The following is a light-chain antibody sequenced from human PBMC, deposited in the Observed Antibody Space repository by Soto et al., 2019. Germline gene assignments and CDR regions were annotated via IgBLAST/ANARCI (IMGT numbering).Light chain of an antibody. CDR2: GDS. J-gene: IGLJ3*02. Sequence: QSVLTQPPSVSGAPGQRVTISCTGSSSNIGANYDVHWYQHLPGTAPKLLISGDSNRPSGVPDHFSGSKSGTSASLGITGLQAEDEADYYCQSYDSSLRGWVFGGGTKLTVL. CDR1: SSNIGANYD. CDR3: QSYDSSLRGWV. V-gene: IGLV1-40*01.